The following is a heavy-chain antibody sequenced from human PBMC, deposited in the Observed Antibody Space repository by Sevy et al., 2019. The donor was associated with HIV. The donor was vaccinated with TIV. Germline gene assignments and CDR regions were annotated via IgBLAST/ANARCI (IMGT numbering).Heavy chain of an antibody. Sequence: GGSLRLSCAASGFTFSSYGMHWVRQAPGKGLEWVAVIWYDGSNKYYADSVKGRFTISRDNSKNTLYLQMNSLRAEDTAVYYCARKLYDYVWGSYRHFDYWGQGTLVTVSS. V-gene: IGHV3-33*01. CDR2: IWYDGSNK. J-gene: IGHJ4*02. D-gene: IGHD3-16*02. CDR3: ARKLYDYVWGSYRHFDY. CDR1: GFTFSSYG.